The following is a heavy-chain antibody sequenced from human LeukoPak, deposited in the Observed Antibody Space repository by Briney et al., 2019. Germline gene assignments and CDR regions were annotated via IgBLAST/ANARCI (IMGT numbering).Heavy chain of an antibody. CDR2: TSSSRSTI. J-gene: IGHJ3*02. Sequence: HPGGSLRLSCAASGFTFSGYDMSWVRQAPGKGLEWVSYTSSSRSTIYYADSVKSRFTISRDNSKNTLYLQMNSLRAEDTAVYYCARDPQGLIAAAAEIDAFDIWGQGTMVTVSS. V-gene: IGHV3-48*01. CDR1: GFTFSGYD. CDR3: ARDPQGLIAAAAEIDAFDI. D-gene: IGHD6-13*01.